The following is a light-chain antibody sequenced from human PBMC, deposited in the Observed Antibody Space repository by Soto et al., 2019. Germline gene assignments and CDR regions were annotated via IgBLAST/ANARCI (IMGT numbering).Light chain of an antibody. CDR2: EAS. Sequence: DIPMTQSPSSLSASVGDRVTITCRASQSISNYLNWYQHKPGKAPQLLICEASSLQSGVPSRFSGSGSGTDFTLTISSLQPEDFATYYCQQNYNTLFTFGPGTKVDIK. CDR3: QQNYNTLFT. V-gene: IGKV1-39*01. CDR1: QSISNY. J-gene: IGKJ3*01.